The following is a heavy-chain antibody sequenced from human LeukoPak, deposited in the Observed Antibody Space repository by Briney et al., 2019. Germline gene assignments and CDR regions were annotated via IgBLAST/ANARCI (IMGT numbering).Heavy chain of an antibody. CDR3: ARDGYGQWLVTGNDAFDI. J-gene: IGHJ3*02. V-gene: IGHV3-7*01. Sequence: PGGSLRLSCAASGFTFSSYWMSWVRQAPGKGLEWVANIKQDGSEKYYVDSVKGRFTMSRDNAKKSLYLQMNSLRAEDTAVYYCARDGYGQWLVTGNDAFDIWGQGTMVTVSS. D-gene: IGHD6-19*01. CDR1: GFTFSSYW. CDR2: IKQDGSEK.